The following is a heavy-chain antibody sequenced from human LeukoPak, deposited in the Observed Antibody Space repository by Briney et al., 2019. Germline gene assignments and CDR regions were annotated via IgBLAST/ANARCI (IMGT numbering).Heavy chain of an antibody. CDR3: AKTYYDSSGYQWVEVPYYFDY. CDR1: GYSFTSYW. V-gene: IGHV5-51*01. J-gene: IGHJ4*02. Sequence: GESLKISCKGSGYSFTSYWIGWVRQMPGKGLEWMGIIYPGDSDTRYSPSFQGQVTISADKSISTAYLQWSSLKASDTAMYYCAKTYYDSSGYQWVEVPYYFDYWGQGTLVTVSS. CDR2: IYPGDSDT. D-gene: IGHD3-22*01.